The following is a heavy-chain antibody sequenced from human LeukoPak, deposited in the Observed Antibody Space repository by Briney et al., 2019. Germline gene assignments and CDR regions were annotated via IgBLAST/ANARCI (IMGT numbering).Heavy chain of an antibody. CDR2: INIDGGST. D-gene: IGHD3-16*01. CDR3: VKTVVMFGGVIRTDAFDI. J-gene: IGHJ3*02. Sequence: GGSLRLSCSASGFTFSNYAVHWVRQAPGKGLEYVSGINIDGGSTYYADSVKDRFTISRDNSKNTLYLQMSSLRPEDTAVYYCVKTVVMFGGVIRTDAFDIWGQGTMVTVSS. V-gene: IGHV3-64D*06. CDR1: GFTFSNYA.